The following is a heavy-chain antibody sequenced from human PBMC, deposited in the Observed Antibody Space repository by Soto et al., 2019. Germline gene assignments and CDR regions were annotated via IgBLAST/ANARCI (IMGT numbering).Heavy chain of an antibody. CDR2: IIPIFGTA. D-gene: IGHD3-16*01. J-gene: IGHJ6*02. V-gene: IGHV1-69*13. CDR1: GGTFSSYA. CDR3: ARATSFGGPPYYYYGMDV. Sequence: GASVKVSCKASGGTFSSYAISWVRQAPGQGLEWMGGIIPIFGTANYAQKFQGRVTITADESTSTAYMELSSLRSEDTAVYYCARATSFGGPPYYYYGMDVWGQGTTVTVSS.